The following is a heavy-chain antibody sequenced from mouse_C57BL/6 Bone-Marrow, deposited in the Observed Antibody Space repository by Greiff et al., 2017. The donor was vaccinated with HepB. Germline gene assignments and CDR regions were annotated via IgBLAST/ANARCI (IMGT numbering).Heavy chain of an antibody. V-gene: IGHV5-12*01. CDR3: ARRYYYGSSYGYFDV. D-gene: IGHD1-1*01. Sequence: VQVVESGGGLVQPGGSLKLSCAASGFTFSDYYMYWVRQTPEKRLEWVAYISNGGGSTYYPDTVKGRFTISRDNAKNTLYLQMSRLKSEDTAMYYCARRYYYGSSYGYFDVWGTGTTVTVSS. CDR1: GFTFSDYY. J-gene: IGHJ1*03. CDR2: ISNGGGST.